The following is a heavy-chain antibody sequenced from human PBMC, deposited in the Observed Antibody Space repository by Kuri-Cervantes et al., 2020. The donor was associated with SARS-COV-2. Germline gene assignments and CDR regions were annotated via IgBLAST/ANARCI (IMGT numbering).Heavy chain of an antibody. D-gene: IGHD1-1*01. J-gene: IGHJ4*02. CDR2: INPDGSYT. CDR3: VRDGDHWNFDY. Sequence: GDSLKISCAASGFTFSCHWIHWVRQAPGKGLVWVSRINPDGSYTNNADSVKGRFTLSRDNAKNMLFLQMNSLRAEDTAVYYCVRDGDHWNFDYWGQGTLVTVSS. V-gene: IGHV3-74*01. CDR1: GFTFSCHW.